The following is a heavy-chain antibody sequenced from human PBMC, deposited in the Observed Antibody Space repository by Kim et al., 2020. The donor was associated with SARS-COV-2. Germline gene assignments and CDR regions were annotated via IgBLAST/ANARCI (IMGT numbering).Heavy chain of an antibody. D-gene: IGHD3-22*01. CDR2: ST. CDR3: ARIRSGYFDY. V-gene: IGHV3-53*01. J-gene: IGHJ4*02. Sequence: STYYADSVQGRFTVSRDNSKNTLYLQMNSLRAEDTAVYYCARIRSGYFDYWGQGTLVTVSS.